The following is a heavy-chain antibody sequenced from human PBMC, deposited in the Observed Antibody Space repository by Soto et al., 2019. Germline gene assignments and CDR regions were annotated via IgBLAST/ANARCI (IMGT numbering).Heavy chain of an antibody. Sequence: QVHLVQSAAEVKKPGSSVSVSCTVSGGTFGRNTIVWVRQAPEQGLECMGHIVPIFGTFKYAQKFQGRVTFTADESTTTAYMDLSRLKSEDTAVYFCARDLNWALDYWGQGTLVTVSS. CDR1: GGTFGRNT. D-gene: IGHD7-27*01. CDR2: IVPIFGTF. V-gene: IGHV1-69*01. J-gene: IGHJ4*02. CDR3: ARDLNWALDY.